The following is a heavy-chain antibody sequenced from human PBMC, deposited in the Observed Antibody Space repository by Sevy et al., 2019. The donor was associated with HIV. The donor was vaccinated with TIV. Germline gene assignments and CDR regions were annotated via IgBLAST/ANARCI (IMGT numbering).Heavy chain of an antibody. D-gene: IGHD3-9*01. J-gene: IGHJ6*02. CDR1: GFRFSDYA. Sequence: GGSLRLSCITSGFRFSDYALTWLRQAPGKGLEWVGFIRSKTFGGTTEYAASVKGRFTISRDESKSIAYLEMNSLKTEDTAIYYCTRLRGTISAYYYFGMDVWGQGATLTVSS. CDR3: TRLRGTISAYYYFGMDV. V-gene: IGHV3-49*03. CDR2: IRSKTFGGTT.